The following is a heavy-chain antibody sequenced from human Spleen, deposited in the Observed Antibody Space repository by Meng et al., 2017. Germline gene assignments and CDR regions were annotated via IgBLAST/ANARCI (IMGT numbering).Heavy chain of an antibody. CDR3: AREFLTGYIDY. CDR2: IYQSGST. J-gene: IGHJ4*02. V-gene: IGHV4-38-2*02. D-gene: IGHD3-9*01. CDR1: GYSITGSYN. Sequence: GSLRLSCAVSGYSITGSYNWGWIRQSPGKGLEWIGSIYQSGSTYYNPSLKSRVTMSADTSKNQFSLKLSSVTAADTAVYYCAREFLTGYIDYWGQGTLVTVSS.